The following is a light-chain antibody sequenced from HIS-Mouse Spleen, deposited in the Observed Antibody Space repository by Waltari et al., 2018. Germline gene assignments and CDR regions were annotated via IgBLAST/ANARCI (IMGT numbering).Light chain of an antibody. V-gene: IGLV3-21*03. J-gene: IGLJ2*01. CDR1: NIGSKS. Sequence: SYVLTQPPSVSVAPGTTARITCGGNNIGSKSVHWYQQKPGQAPVLVVYDDSYRPSGIPERFSGSNSGNTATLTISRVEAGDEADYYCQVWDSSSDHVVFGGGTKLTVL. CDR3: QVWDSSSDHVV. CDR2: DDS.